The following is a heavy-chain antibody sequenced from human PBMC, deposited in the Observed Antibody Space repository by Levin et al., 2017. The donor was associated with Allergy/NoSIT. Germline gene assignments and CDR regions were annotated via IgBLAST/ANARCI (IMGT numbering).Heavy chain of an antibody. V-gene: IGHV3-30-3*01. J-gene: IGHJ4*02. D-gene: IGHD3-10*01. CDR2: ISYDGSNK. CDR3: ARATYGSGSYYTGLGPFGY. CDR1: GFTFSSYA. Sequence: QPGGSLRLSCAASGFTFSSYAMHWVRQAPGKGLEWVAVISYDGSNKYYADSVKGRFTISRDNSKNTLYLQMNSLRAEDTAVYYCARATYGSGSYYTGLGPFGYWGQGTLVTVSS.